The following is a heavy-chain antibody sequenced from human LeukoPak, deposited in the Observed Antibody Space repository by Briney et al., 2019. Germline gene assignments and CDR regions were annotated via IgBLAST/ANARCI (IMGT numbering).Heavy chain of an antibody. V-gene: IGHV4-34*01. CDR2: INHSGST. D-gene: IGHD3-10*01. Sequence: SETLSLTCAVYGGSFSGYYWSWIRQPPGKGLEWIGEINHSGSTNDNPSLKSRGTISVDTSKNQFSLKLSSVTAADTAVYYCARGRRITMVRGVIISKFDYWGQGTLVTVSS. CDR3: ARGRRITMVRGVIISKFDY. CDR1: GGSFSGYY. J-gene: IGHJ4*02.